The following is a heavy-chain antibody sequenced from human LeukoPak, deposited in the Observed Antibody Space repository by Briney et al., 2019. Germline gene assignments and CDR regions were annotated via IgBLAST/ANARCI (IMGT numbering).Heavy chain of an antibody. Sequence: SETLSLTCAVYGGSLSGYYWSWIRQPPGKGLEWIGKINHSGSTNYNPSLKSRVTISVDTSKNQFSLKLSSVTAADTAVYYCATAEGSLTFDYWGRGTLVTVSS. CDR3: ATAEGSLTFDY. J-gene: IGHJ4*02. V-gene: IGHV4-34*01. CDR2: INHSGST. CDR1: GGSLSGYY. D-gene: IGHD3-10*01.